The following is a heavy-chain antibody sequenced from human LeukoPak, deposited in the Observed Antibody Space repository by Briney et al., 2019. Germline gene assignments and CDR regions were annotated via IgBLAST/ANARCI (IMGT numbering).Heavy chain of an antibody. CDR1: GGSFSGYY. CDR3: ARETRVVVAATDYYYYGMDV. D-gene: IGHD2-15*01. V-gene: IGHV4-34*01. J-gene: IGHJ6*02. CDR2: INHSGST. Sequence: PSETLSLTCAVYGGSFSGYYWSWIRQPPGKGLEWIGEINHSGSTNYNPSLKSRVTISVDTSKNQFSLKLSSVTAADTAVYYCARETRVVVAATDYYYYGMDVWGQGTTVTVSS.